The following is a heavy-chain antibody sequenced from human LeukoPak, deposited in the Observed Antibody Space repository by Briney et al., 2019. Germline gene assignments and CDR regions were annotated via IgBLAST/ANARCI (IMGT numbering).Heavy chain of an antibody. J-gene: IGHJ4*02. CDR3: ARHFAYSSSSYFDY. V-gene: IGHV4-59*08. D-gene: IGHD6-6*01. CDR1: GGSFSSYY. Sequence: SETLSLTCSVSGGSFSSYYWSWIRQPPGKGLEWIGYVYYTGSTNYNPSLKSRDTMFEEKSKNQFSLRLYSVTVADTAVYYCARHFAYSSSSYFDYWGQGSLVTVSS. CDR2: VYYTGST.